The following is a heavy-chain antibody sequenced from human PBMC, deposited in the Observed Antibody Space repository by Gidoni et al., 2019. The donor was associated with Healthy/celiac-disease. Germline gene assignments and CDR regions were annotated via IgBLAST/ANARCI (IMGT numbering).Heavy chain of an antibody. Sequence: QVQLVESGGGVVQPGRSLRTSCAASGCTFSSYGMPWVRQAPGKGLEWVAVISYDGSNKYYADSVKGRFTISRDNSKNTLYLQMNSLRAEDTAVYYCAKDLERLRYYYYYGMDVWGQGTTVTVSS. CDR2: ISYDGSNK. D-gene: IGHD1-1*01. J-gene: IGHJ6*02. CDR1: GCTFSSYG. CDR3: AKDLERLRYYYYYGMDV. V-gene: IGHV3-30*18.